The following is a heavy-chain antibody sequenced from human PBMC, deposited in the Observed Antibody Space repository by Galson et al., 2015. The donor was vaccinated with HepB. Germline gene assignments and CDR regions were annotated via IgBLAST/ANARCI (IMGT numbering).Heavy chain of an antibody. Sequence: SLRLSCAASGFTFSSYAMSWVRQAPGKGLEWVSVISGSGGGIYYPDSVKGRFTISRDNSTNTLYLQMISLRPEDTAVYYCAKGDYDSSGYADYYYFGVDVWGQGTTVTVSS. V-gene: IGHV3-23*01. CDR3: AKGDYDSSGYADYYYFGVDV. CDR1: GFTFSSYA. J-gene: IGHJ6*02. D-gene: IGHD3-22*01. CDR2: ISGSGGGI.